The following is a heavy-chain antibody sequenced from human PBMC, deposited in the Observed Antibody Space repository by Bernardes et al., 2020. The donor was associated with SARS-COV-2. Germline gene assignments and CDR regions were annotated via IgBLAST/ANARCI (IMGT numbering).Heavy chain of an antibody. CDR2: FDPEDGET. V-gene: IGHV1-24*01. J-gene: IGHJ5*02. CDR3: ATAPPIVVVPAAIKKRRSNWFDP. Sequence: AGGKDSCKVSGYTLPELSMHWVRQAPGKGLEWMGGFDPEDGETIYAQKFQGRVTMTEDTSTDTAYMELSSLRSEDTAVYYCATAPPIVVVPAAIKKRRSNWFDPWGQGTLVTVS. CDR1: GYTLPELS. D-gene: IGHD2-2*02.